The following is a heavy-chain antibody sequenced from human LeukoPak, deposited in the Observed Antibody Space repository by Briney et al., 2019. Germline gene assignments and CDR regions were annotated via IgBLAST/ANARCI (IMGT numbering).Heavy chain of an antibody. V-gene: IGHV3-48*01. Sequence: GGSLRLSCAASEFTFSSYSMNWVRQAPGKGLEWVSYITNSGNSKSYADSVKGRFTISRDNTKNSLYLQMNGLRAEDTAIYYCAKDRLDYWGRGTLVTVSS. J-gene: IGHJ4*02. CDR3: AKDRLDY. CDR1: EFTFSSYS. CDR2: ITNSGNSK.